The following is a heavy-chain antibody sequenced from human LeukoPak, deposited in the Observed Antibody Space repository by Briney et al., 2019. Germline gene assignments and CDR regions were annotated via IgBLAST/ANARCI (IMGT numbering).Heavy chain of an antibody. CDR2: INHSGST. CDR1: GGSFSGYY. V-gene: IGHV4-34*01. Sequence: SETLSLTCAVYGGSFSGYYWSWIRQPPGKGLEWIGEINHSGSTNYNPSLKSRVTISVDTSKNQFSLKLSSVTAADTAVYYCVRGSTSPDYSGSYERELNFDYWGQGTLVTVSS. J-gene: IGHJ4*02. D-gene: IGHD1-26*01. CDR3: VRGSTSPDYSGSYERELNFDY.